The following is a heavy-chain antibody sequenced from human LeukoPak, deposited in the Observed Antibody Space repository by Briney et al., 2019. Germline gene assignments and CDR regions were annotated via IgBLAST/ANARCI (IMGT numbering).Heavy chain of an antibody. CDR1: GFSFNSFA. D-gene: IGHD3-10*01. V-gene: IGHV3-23*01. CDR3: AKGRGSGSYSSSDY. CDR2: ISGSGKIT. J-gene: IGHJ4*02. Sequence: PGGSLRLSCTASGFSFNSFAMSWVRQAPGKGLEWVSTISGSGKITYYTESVRGRFTISRDNSKKTVFLQMSSLRDEDTAVYYCAKGRGSGSYSSSDYWGQGTLVTVSS.